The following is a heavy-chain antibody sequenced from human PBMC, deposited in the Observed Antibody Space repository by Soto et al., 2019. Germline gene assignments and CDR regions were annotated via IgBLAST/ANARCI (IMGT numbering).Heavy chain of an antibody. CDR2: IYYSGST. D-gene: IGHD5-12*01. Sequence: PSETLSLTCTVSGGSISSYYWSWIRQPPGKGLEWIGYIYYSGSTNYNPSLKSRVTISVDTSKNQFSLKLSSVTAADTAVYYCARDRGWLRRFDYWGQGTLVTVSS. CDR1: GGSISSYY. V-gene: IGHV4-59*01. J-gene: IGHJ4*02. CDR3: ARDRGWLRRFDY.